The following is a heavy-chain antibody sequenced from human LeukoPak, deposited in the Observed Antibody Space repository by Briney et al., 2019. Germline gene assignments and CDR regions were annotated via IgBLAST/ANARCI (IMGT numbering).Heavy chain of an antibody. J-gene: IGHJ4*02. CDR2: IGWNGDST. D-gene: IGHD2-15*01. Sequence: GRSLRLSCAASGFRFDDYAMHWVRQAPGKGLEWVSGIGWNGDSTDYADSVKGRFTISRDNAKNSLYLQMNSLRTEDTALYYCSSATEDYWGQGTLVTVSS. CDR1: GFRFDDYA. V-gene: IGHV3-9*01. CDR3: SSATEDY.